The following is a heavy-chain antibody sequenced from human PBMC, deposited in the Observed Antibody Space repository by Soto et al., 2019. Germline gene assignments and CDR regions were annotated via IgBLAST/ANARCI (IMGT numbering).Heavy chain of an antibody. D-gene: IGHD3-10*01. Sequence: SETLSLTCNVSGDSINSDRYYWSWIRQHPGKDLEWIGYIYYSGSTYYNPSLKSRITISVDTSKNHFSLKMTSVTAADTAIFYCSRTDYGSGLPDYWGQGTLVTVSS. CDR1: GDSINSDRYY. V-gene: IGHV4-31*03. CDR3: SRTDYGSGLPDY. J-gene: IGHJ4*02. CDR2: IYYSGST.